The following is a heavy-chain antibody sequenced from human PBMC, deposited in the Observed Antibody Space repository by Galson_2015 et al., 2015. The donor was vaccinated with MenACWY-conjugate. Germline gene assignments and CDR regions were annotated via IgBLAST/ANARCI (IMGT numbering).Heavy chain of an antibody. Sequence: SLRLSCAASGFTFSTYWMNWVRQAPGKGLERGANIKQDGGEKYYVDSVKGRFTISRDNAKNSLHPQMNSLRAEDTAVYYCVRDVFRSSSSWYDPDAFDNWGQGTMVTVSS. CDR1: GFTFSTYW. V-gene: IGHV3-7*01. J-gene: IGHJ3*02. CDR3: VRDVFRSSSSWYDPDAFDN. D-gene: IGHD6-13*01. CDR2: IKQDGGEK.